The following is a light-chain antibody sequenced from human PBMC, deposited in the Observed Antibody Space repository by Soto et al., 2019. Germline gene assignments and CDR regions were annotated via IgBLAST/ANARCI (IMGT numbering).Light chain of an antibody. V-gene: IGLV1-40*01. Sequence: QSVLTQPPSVSGAPGQRVTISCTGSSSNIGAGYYVHWYQLLPGIAPKLLIYGSANRPSGVPDRFSGSKSGTSTSLAITGLQAEDEADYYCQSYDSNLSGGVFGGGTKVTVL. CDR3: QSYDSNLSGGV. J-gene: IGLJ3*02. CDR1: SSNIGAGYY. CDR2: GSA.